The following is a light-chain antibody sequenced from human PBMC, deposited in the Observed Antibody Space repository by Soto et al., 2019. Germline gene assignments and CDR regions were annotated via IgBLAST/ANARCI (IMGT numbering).Light chain of an antibody. CDR3: EQHCSTPYT. Sequence: DIVVTQSPDSLAVSLGERATINCKSSQRVLYPSNNQNSLAWYRQKPGQPPKLIIYWASTRESGVPDRFSGSGSGTDCTLTISSRQPEDGAVYYCEQHCSTPYTFGQGTKLEIK. V-gene: IGKV4-1*01. CDR2: WAS. J-gene: IGKJ2*01. CDR1: QRVLYPSNNQNS.